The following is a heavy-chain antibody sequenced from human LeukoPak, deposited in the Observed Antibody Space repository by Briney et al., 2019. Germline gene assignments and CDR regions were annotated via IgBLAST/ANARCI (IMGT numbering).Heavy chain of an antibody. CDR2: ISAYNGNT. CDR3: ARGSDYDFWSGYYPFDY. V-gene: IGHV1-18*01. J-gene: IGHJ4*02. Sequence: ASVKVSCKASGYTCTSYGISWVRQAPGQGLEWMGWISAYNGNTNYAQKLQGRVTMTTDTSTSTAYMELRSLRSDDTAVYYCARGSDYDFWSGYYPFDYWGQGTLVTVSS. CDR1: GYTCTSYG. D-gene: IGHD3-3*01.